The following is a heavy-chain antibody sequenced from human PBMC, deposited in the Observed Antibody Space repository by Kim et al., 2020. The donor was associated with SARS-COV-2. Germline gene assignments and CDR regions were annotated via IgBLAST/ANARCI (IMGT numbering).Heavy chain of an antibody. V-gene: IGHV1-69*04. CDR2: IIPILGIA. CDR3: ARAILGVDPPLYFDY. CDR1: GGTFSSYA. Sequence: SVKVSCRASGGTFSSYAISWVRQAPGQGLEWMGRIIPILGIANYAQKFQGRVTITADKSTSTAYMELSSLRSEDTAVYYCARAILGVDPPLYFDYWGQG. J-gene: IGHJ4*02. D-gene: IGHD3-10*01.